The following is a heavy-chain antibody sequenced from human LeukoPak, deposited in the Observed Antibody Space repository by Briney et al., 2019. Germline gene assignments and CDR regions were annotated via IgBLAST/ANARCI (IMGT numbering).Heavy chain of an antibody. V-gene: IGHV1-8*01. J-gene: IGHJ4*02. D-gene: IGHD3-22*01. Sequence: ASVKVSCKASGYTFTSYDINWVRQATGQGLEWMGWMNPNSGNTGYAQKFQGRVTITTDESTSTAYMELSSLRSEDTAVYYCARIYDSSGYYFDYWGQGTLVTVSS. CDR1: GYTFTSYD. CDR3: ARIYDSSGYYFDY. CDR2: MNPNSGNT.